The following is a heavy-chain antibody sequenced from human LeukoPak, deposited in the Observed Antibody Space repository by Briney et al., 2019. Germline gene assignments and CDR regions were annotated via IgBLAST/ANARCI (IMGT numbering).Heavy chain of an antibody. J-gene: IGHJ4*02. V-gene: IGHV3-13*01. Sequence: GGSLRLSCAASGFTFSSYDMHWVRQATGKGLEWVSAIGTAGDTYYPGSVKGRFTISRDNAKDSLYLQMNSLRAEDTAVYYCARGAYYYDSSTYLSDVAYWGQGTLVTVSS. D-gene: IGHD3-22*01. CDR2: IGTAGDT. CDR1: GFTFSSYD. CDR3: ARGAYYYDSSTYLSDVAY.